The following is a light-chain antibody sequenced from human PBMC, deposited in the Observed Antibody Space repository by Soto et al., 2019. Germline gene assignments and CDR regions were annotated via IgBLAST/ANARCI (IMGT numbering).Light chain of an antibody. J-gene: IGKJ4*01. CDR3: QQYNNWPLT. Sequence: EIVMTQSPATLFVPPGERATLSCRASQSVSSNLAWYQQKPGQAPRLPIYGASTRATGIPARFSGSGSGTEFTLTISSLQSEDFAVYYCQQYNNWPLTFGGGTKVDI. CDR1: QSVSSN. V-gene: IGKV3-15*01. CDR2: GAS.